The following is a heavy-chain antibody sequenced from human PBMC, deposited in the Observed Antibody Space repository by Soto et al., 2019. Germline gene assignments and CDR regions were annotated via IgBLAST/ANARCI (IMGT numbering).Heavy chain of an antibody. J-gene: IGHJ5*02. CDR2: IWYDGSNK. D-gene: IGHD3-10*01. V-gene: IGHV3-33*01. Sequence: GGSLRLSCAASGFTFSSYGMHWVRQAPGKGLEWVAVIWYDGSNKYYADSVKGRFTISRDNSKNTLYLQMNSLRAEDTAVYYCARSRAGSGSSSGFDPWGQGTLVTVSS. CDR1: GFTFSSYG. CDR3: ARSRAGSGSSSGFDP.